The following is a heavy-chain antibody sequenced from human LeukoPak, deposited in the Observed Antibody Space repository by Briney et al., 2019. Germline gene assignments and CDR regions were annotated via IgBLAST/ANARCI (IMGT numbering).Heavy chain of an antibody. CDR2: INPSGGST. J-gene: IGHJ3*02. V-gene: IGHV1-46*01. CDR3: ARGRHYYESSDYYYEGDGFDI. CDR1: GDTFTSHY. D-gene: IGHD3-22*01. Sequence: ASVKVSCKASGDTFTSHYMHWVRQAPGQGLEWMGIINPSGGSTSSAQKFQGRVTMTRDMSTSTVYMDLRSLRSDDTAVYYCARGRHYYESSDYYYEGDGFDIWGQGTVVTVSS.